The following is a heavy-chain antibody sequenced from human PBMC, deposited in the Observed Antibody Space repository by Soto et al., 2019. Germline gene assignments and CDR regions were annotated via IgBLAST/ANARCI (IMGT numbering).Heavy chain of an antibody. J-gene: IGHJ6*02. CDR3: TTAPGTDYYYGMDV. Sequence: GGSLRLSCAASGFTFSNAWMNWVRQAPGKGLEWVGRIKSKTYGGTTDYAAPVKGRFTISRDDSKNTLYLQMNSLKTEDTAVYYCTTAPGTDYYYGMDVWGQGTTVTVSS. CDR2: IKSKTYGGTT. CDR1: GFTFSNAW. V-gene: IGHV3-15*07. D-gene: IGHD6-13*01.